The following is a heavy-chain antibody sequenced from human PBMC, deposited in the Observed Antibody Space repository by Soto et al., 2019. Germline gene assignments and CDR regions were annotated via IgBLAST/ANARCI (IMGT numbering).Heavy chain of an antibody. J-gene: IGHJ4*02. D-gene: IGHD3-10*01. CDR3: AKKVNSGPGSQYFDY. Sequence: GGSLRLSCAASGFTFSSYSMSWVRQAPGKGLEWVSGFRTGGDDGTTYYADSVKGRFTISRDNSKNTLFLQMNSLRAEDTAIYYCAKKVNSGPGSQYFDYWGQGTLVTVS. CDR2: FRTGGDDGTT. CDR1: GFTFSSYS. V-gene: IGHV3-23*01.